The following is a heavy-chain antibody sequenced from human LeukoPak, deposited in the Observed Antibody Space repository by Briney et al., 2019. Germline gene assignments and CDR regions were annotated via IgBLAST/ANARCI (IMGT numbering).Heavy chain of an antibody. Sequence: PGGSLRLSCAASGFTFSSYGMHWVRQAPGEGLDWVAVISNDGSKKYYADSVKGRFTISRDNSKNILSLQVSSLRTEDTAVYYCAKDRYSYAFEYSDSWGQGTLVTVSS. V-gene: IGHV3-30*18. CDR1: GFTFSSYG. CDR2: ISNDGSKK. J-gene: IGHJ4*02. D-gene: IGHD5-18*01. CDR3: AKDRYSYAFEYSDS.